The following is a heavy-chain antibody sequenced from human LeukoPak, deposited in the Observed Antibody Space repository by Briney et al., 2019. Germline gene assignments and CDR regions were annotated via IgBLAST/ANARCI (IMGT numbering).Heavy chain of an antibody. Sequence: PGGSLRLSCVVSGITFNTYAMSWVRQVPGKGLEWVSGIFGSGGRTHYADSVKGRFTISRDNSKNTLYLQLNSLRAEDTAVYYCASGSYAYWGQGTLVTVSS. CDR2: IFGSGGRT. CDR3: ASGSYAY. J-gene: IGHJ4*02. D-gene: IGHD1-26*01. V-gene: IGHV3-23*01. CDR1: GITFNTYA.